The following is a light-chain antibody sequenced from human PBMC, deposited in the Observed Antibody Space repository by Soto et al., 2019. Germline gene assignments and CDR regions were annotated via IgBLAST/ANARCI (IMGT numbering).Light chain of an antibody. Sequence: EIVLTQSPATLSLSPGERATLSCRASQSVSSYLAWYQQKPGQAPRLLIYDASNRATGIPARFSGSGSGTDFTLTISSIETEDFAVYYCQQRSNWPPTFGGGTKVEIK. J-gene: IGKJ4*01. CDR2: DAS. V-gene: IGKV3-11*01. CDR1: QSVSSY. CDR3: QQRSNWPPT.